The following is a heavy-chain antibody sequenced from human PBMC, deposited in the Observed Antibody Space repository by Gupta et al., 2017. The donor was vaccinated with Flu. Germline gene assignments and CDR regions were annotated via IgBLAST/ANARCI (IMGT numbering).Heavy chain of an antibody. Sequence: QVQLVQSGAEVKPPGSSVKVSCKASGGTFGNYAITWVRQAPGQGLEWMGGFIPIFATPYFSQKFRGRLTISADTSTTTAYMELSSLRSEDTDVYYCARQLPGDYGYFYYYAMDVWGQGTTVTVSS. D-gene: IGHD4-17*01. J-gene: IGHJ6*02. V-gene: IGHV1-69*06. CDR3: ARQLPGDYGYFYYYAMDV. CDR1: GGTFGNYA. CDR2: FIPIFATP.